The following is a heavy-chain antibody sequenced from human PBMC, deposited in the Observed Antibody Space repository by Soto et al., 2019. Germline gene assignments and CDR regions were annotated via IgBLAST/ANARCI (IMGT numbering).Heavy chain of an antibody. J-gene: IGHJ6*02. CDR1: GFTFSSYA. CDR2: ISGSGGST. Sequence: PGGSLRLSCAASGFTFSSYAMSWVRQAPGKGLEWVSAISGSGGSTYYADSVKGRFTISRDNSKNTLYLQMNSLRAEDTAVYYCAKGGGGGRYYVFWSGYYSLGDYYYGMDVWGQGTTVTVSS. V-gene: IGHV3-23*01. D-gene: IGHD3-3*01. CDR3: AKGGGGGRYYVFWSGYYSLGDYYYGMDV.